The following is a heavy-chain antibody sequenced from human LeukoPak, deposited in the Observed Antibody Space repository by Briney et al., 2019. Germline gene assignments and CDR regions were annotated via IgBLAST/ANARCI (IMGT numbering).Heavy chain of an antibody. J-gene: IGHJ4*02. Sequence: SETLSLTCAVYGGSFSGYYWSWIRQPPGKGLEWVGEINHRGSTNYNPSLKSRVTISVDTSKNQFSLKLSSVTAADTAVYYCARGLRSSHPSYYFDHWGQGTLVTVSS. CDR3: ARGLRSSHPSYYFDH. V-gene: IGHV4-34*01. CDR1: GGSFSGYY. D-gene: IGHD6-13*01. CDR2: INHRGST.